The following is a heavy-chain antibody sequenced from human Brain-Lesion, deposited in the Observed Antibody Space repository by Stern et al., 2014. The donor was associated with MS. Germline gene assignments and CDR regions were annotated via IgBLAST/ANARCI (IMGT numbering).Heavy chain of an antibody. CDR2: ITPFTGNT. Sequence: QLVESGAEVKKTGSSVKVSCQASGNTFTNRYLHWVRQAPGQALERMGWITPFTGNTNYAQNFQDRVTITMDRSMSTAYMDLSSLRSDDTAIYFCAEGGSYGFVYWGQGTLVTVSS. V-gene: IGHV1-45*02. CDR3: AEGGSYGFVY. CDR1: GNTFTNRY. J-gene: IGHJ4*02. D-gene: IGHD4-17*01.